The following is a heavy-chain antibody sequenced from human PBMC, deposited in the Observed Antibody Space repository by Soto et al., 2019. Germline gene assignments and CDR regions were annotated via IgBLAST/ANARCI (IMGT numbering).Heavy chain of an antibody. J-gene: IGHJ6*02. CDR1: GYTFTSYA. Sequence: QVQLVQSGAEVKKPGASVKVSCKASGYTFTSYAMHWVRQAPGQGLEWMGWINAGNGKTKYSQKFQGRVTITRDTSTRTGYMELGSLTTENTAVYFCAREGLWFGESPLYGMDFWGQGTTVTVSS. V-gene: IGHV1-3*01. D-gene: IGHD3-10*01. CDR3: AREGLWFGESPLYGMDF. CDR2: INAGNGKT.